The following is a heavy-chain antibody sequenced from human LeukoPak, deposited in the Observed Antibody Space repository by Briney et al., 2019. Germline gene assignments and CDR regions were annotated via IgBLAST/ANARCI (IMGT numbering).Heavy chain of an antibody. Sequence: PSETLSLTCTVSGGSISSYHWSWIRQAPGKGLEWIGYIYYSGNTYYNASLKSRVTISVDTSKNQFSLKLNSVTAADTAVYYCARGGYYGLGSDFRFDPWGQGTLVTVSS. CDR3: ARGGYYGLGSDFRFDP. J-gene: IGHJ5*02. CDR1: GGSISSYH. V-gene: IGHV4-59*08. CDR2: IYYSGNT. D-gene: IGHD3-10*01.